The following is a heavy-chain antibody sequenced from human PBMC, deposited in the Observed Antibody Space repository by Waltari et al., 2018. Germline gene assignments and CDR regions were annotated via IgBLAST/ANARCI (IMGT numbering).Heavy chain of an antibody. CDR1: W. D-gene: IGHD2-15*01. Sequence: WWSWVPHAPGKGVELIGQVRGSVKTNYIPSIASRVTVSVDPSTAQISRKVTSATAADTAVYYCARDRGRGLYLDSWGQRIRVTVSP. CDR3: ARDRGRGLYLDS. CDR2: VRGSVKT. V-gene: IGHV4-4*02. J-gene: IGHJ4*02.